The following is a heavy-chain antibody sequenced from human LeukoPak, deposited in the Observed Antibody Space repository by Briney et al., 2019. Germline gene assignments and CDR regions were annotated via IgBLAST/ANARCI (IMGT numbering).Heavy chain of an antibody. J-gene: IGHJ6*02. CDR1: GFTFSTYA. CDR2: ISINARVT. V-gene: IGHV3-23*01. CDR3: ARDIPNSSWGLDV. Sequence: GGSLRLSCSASGFTFSTYAMAWVRQAPGKGLEWVSCISINARVTYYGESVRGRFTISRDNSKNTLYLQMNNLRADDAATYYCARDIPNSSWGLDVWGQGTAVTVSS. D-gene: IGHD6-13*01.